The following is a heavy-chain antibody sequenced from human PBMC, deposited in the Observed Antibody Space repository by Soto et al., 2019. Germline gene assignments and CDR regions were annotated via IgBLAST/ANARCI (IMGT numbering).Heavy chain of an antibody. D-gene: IGHD3-22*01. CDR3: SRASYDSIGYRFDY. Sequence: ASVKVSCKASGYTFTGYYMHWVRQAPGQGLEWMGWINPNSGCTNYAQKFQGRVTMTRDTSISTAYMELSRLRSDDTAVYYCSRASYDSIGYRFDYWGQGTMVT. J-gene: IGHJ4*02. CDR2: INPNSGCT. CDR1: GYTFTGYY. V-gene: IGHV1-2*02.